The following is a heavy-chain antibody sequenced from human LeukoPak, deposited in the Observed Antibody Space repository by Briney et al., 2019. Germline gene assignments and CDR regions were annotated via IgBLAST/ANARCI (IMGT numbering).Heavy chain of an antibody. V-gene: IGHV3-66*01. J-gene: IGHJ4*02. Sequence: GGSLRLSCAASGFTVSDNYMSWVRQAPGKGLEWVSVFCSGGSTRYADSVKGRFTISRDNSKNTLYLQLNSLRAEDTAVYYCAKSREGSFYSSIDYWGQGTLVTVSS. D-gene: IGHD2-15*01. CDR3: AKSREGSFYSSIDY. CDR2: FCSGGST. CDR1: GFTVSDNY.